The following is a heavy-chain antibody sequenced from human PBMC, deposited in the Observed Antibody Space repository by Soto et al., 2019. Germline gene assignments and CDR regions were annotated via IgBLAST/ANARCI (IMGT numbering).Heavy chain of an antibody. D-gene: IGHD1-26*01. CDR2: ISYDGSNK. J-gene: IGHJ6*02. Sequence: QVQLVESGGGVVQPGRSLRLSCAASGFTFSSYGMHWVRQAPGKGLEWVAVISYDGSNKYYADSVKGRFTISRDNSKNSLYLQMNSLRAEDTAVYYCAKDVVVGATPGLGDYYYYYVMDVWGQGTTGTVSS. CDR1: GFTFSSYG. V-gene: IGHV3-30*18. CDR3: AKDVVVGATPGLGDYYYYYVMDV.